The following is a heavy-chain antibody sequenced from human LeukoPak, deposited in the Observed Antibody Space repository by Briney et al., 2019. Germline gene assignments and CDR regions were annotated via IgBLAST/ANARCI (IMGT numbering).Heavy chain of an antibody. Sequence: PSETLSLTCTVSGGSISSYYWSWIRQPPGKGLEWIGYIYYSGSTNYNPSLKSRVPISVDTSKNQFSLKLSSVTAAATAVYYCARDVRGVTHMDVWGKGTTVTVSS. D-gene: IGHD3-10*01. CDR2: IYYSGST. J-gene: IGHJ6*03. V-gene: IGHV4-59*01. CDR1: GGSISSYY. CDR3: ARDVRGVTHMDV.